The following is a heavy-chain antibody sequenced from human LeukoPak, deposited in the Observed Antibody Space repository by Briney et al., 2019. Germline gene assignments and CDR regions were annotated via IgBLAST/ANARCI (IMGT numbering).Heavy chain of an antibody. CDR3: ARAENYDSSGYPRAIFDY. D-gene: IGHD3-22*01. CDR1: GFTFSSYS. J-gene: IGHJ4*02. V-gene: IGHV3-48*02. CDR2: IISSSSAI. Sequence: GGSLRLSCAASGFTFSSYSMNWVRQAPGKGLEWVSYIISSSSAIYYADSVKGRFTISRDNAKNSLYLQMNSLRDEDTAVYYCARAENYDSSGYPRAIFDYWGQETLVTVSS.